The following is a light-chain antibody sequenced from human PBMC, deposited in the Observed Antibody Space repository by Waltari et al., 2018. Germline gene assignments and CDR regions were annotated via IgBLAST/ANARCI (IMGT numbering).Light chain of an antibody. V-gene: IGKV3-15*01. CDR3: QQYNNWPPVFT. CDR1: QSVNTN. J-gene: IGKJ3*01. Sequence: EIVMTQSPATLSVSPGEMSTLPCRASQSVNTNLAWYQQKPGQAPRLLIYGASNRAPGVPARFSGSGSGTDFTLTISSLQSEDFALYYCQQYNNWPPVFTFGPGTKVDIK. CDR2: GAS.